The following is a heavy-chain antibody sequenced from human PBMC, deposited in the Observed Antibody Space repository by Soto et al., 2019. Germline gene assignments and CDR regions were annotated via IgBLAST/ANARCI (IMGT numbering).Heavy chain of an antibody. V-gene: IGHV3-30*18. D-gene: IGHD2-15*01. Sequence: AGGSLRLSCAASGFTFNIYGMHWVRQAPDKGLEWVALISYDGSNQYYADSVKGRFTISRDNSKNTLFLQMNSLRADDTAVYYCAKKDNGGCHSVWFDPWGQGTLVTVSS. J-gene: IGHJ5*02. CDR3: AKKDNGGCHSVWFDP. CDR2: ISYDGSNQ. CDR1: GFTFNIYG.